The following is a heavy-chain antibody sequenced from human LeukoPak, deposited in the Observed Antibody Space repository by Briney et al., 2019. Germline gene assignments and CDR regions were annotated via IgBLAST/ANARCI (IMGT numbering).Heavy chain of an antibody. Sequence: PGGSLRLSCAASGFTFSNYAMAWVRQAPGKGLEWVSAISGSGVDTYYADSVKGRFTISRDTSKNTLYLQMNSLRVEDTALYYCAKDRGAARLVYWYFDLWGRGTLVTVSS. CDR1: GFTFSNYA. CDR3: AKDRGAARLVYWYFDL. V-gene: IGHV3-23*01. J-gene: IGHJ2*01. D-gene: IGHD6-6*01. CDR2: ISGSGVDT.